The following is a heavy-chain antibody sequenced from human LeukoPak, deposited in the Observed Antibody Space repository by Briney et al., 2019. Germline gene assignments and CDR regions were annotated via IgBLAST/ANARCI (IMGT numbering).Heavy chain of an antibody. CDR3: ARGFGDCSSTTCYSTVFDF. D-gene: IGHD2-2*01. J-gene: IGHJ4*02. Sequence: PSETLSLTCTVSGDSMTNYYWNWIRQPPGKGLEWIGYIHHSGTTNYNPSLKSRLTMSVDTSKNQFSLKLSSVTAADTAVYYCARGFGDCSSTTCYSTVFDFWGQGTLVTVSS. V-gene: IGHV4-59*01. CDR1: GDSMTNYY. CDR2: IHHSGTT.